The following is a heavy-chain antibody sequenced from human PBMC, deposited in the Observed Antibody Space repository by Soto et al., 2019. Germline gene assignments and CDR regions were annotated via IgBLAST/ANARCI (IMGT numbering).Heavy chain of an antibody. V-gene: IGHV4-34*01. CDR3: ARGILELRYYYGMDV. Sequence: SGTLSQTCAEDGGSFSGYYWSWIRQPPGKGLEWIGEINHSGSTNYNPSLKSRVTISVDTSKNQFSLKLSSVTAADTAVYYCARGILELRYYYGMDVWGQGTTVTVSS. D-gene: IGHD1-7*01. CDR1: GGSFSGYY. J-gene: IGHJ6*02. CDR2: INHSGST.